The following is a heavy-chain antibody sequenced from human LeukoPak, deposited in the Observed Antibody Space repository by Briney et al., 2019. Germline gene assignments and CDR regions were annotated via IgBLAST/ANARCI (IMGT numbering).Heavy chain of an antibody. CDR2: IIPIFGTA. D-gene: IGHD2-2*01. CDR1: GGTFSSYA. Sequence: SVKVSCKASGGTFSSYALSWVRQAPGQGLEWMGRIIPIFGTANYAQKFQGRVTITADKSTSTAYMELSSLRSEDTAVYYCAREGYCSSTSCLNWFDPWVQGTLVTVSS. J-gene: IGHJ5*02. V-gene: IGHV1-69*06. CDR3: AREGYCSSTSCLNWFDP.